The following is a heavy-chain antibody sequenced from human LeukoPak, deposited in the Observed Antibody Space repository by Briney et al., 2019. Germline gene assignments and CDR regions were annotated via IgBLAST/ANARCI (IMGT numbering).Heavy chain of an antibody. Sequence: PGGSLRLSRAASAFTFSRYWMSWVRQAPGKGLEWVANIKQDGSEKYYVDSVKGRFAISRDNAKNSLYLQMNSLRAEDTAVYYCARAVDLFWRQGTLVTVSS. J-gene: IGHJ4*02. V-gene: IGHV3-7*01. CDR2: IKQDGSEK. D-gene: IGHD2-21*01. CDR1: AFTFSRYW. CDR3: ARAVDLF.